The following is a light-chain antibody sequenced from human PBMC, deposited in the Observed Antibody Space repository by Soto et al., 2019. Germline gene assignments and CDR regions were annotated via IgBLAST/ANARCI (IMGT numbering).Light chain of an antibody. CDR1: QSLVNSNGNTY. CDR3: MQGTYWWT. V-gene: IGKV2-30*01. Sequence: DVVMTQSPLSLPVTLGQPASISCRSSQSLVNSNGNTYLSWFQQRPGQSPRRLIYKVSRRDSGVPDRFSGSGSGTDFTLKISRVEAEDVGVYYCMQGTYWWTFGQGTKVEIK. J-gene: IGKJ1*01. CDR2: KVS.